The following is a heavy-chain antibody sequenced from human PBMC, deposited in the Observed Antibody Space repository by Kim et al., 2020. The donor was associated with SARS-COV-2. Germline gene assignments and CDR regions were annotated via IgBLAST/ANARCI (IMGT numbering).Heavy chain of an antibody. CDR1: GFTFGDYA. D-gene: IGHD3-22*01. J-gene: IGHJ3*02. V-gene: IGHV3-9*01. CDR2: ISWNSGSI. CDR3: AKALITMIVVVPGNAFDI. Sequence: GGSLRLSCAASGFTFGDYAMHWVRQSPGKGLEWVSGISWNSGSIGYADSVKGRFTISRDNAKNSLYLQMNSLRAEDTALYYCAKALITMIVVVPGNAFDIWGQGTMVTVSS.